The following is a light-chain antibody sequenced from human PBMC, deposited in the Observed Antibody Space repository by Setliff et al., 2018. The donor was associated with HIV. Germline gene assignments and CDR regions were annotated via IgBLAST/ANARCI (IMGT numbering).Light chain of an antibody. J-gene: IGLJ1*01. CDR2: EVT. CDR1: SSDVGGYNY. Sequence: QSVLTQPASVSGSPGQSIIISCTGTSSDVGGYNYVSWYQQHPGKAPKLIIYEVTNRPSGVSDRFSGSKSVNTASLTISGLQTEDEADYYCNSYTTSGTRVFGTGTQLTVL. CDR3: NSYTTSGTRV. V-gene: IGLV2-14*01.